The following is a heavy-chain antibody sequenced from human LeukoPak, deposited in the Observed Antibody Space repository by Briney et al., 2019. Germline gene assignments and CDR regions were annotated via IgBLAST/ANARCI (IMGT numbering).Heavy chain of an antibody. Sequence: GGSLRLSCAASGFTFSSYSMNWVRQAPGKGLEWVSSISSSSSYIYYADSVKGRFTISRDNAKNSLYLQMNSLSAEDTAVYYCARDHVGPSSSWYRGTFDYWGQGTLVTVSS. J-gene: IGHJ4*02. V-gene: IGHV3-21*01. D-gene: IGHD6-13*01. CDR1: GFTFSSYS. CDR2: ISSSSSYI. CDR3: ARDHVGPSSSWYRGTFDY.